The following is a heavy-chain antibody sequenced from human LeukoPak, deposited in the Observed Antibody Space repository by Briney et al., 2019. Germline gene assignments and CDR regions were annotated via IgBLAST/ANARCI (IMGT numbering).Heavy chain of an antibody. CDR2: IKEDGSEK. Sequence: GGSLRLSCAGSGFTFSRSWMTWVRQAPGKGLEWVANIKEDGSEKYYVDSVKGRFTISRDNAKNSLFLQMNSLRIEDTAVYYCAKHWIRDWGQGTQVTVSS. CDR3: AKHWIRD. CDR1: GFTFSRSW. D-gene: IGHD2-2*03. J-gene: IGHJ1*01. V-gene: IGHV3-7*01.